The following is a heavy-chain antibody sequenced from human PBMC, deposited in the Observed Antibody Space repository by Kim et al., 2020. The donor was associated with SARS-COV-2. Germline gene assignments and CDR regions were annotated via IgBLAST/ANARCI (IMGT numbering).Heavy chain of an antibody. CDR3: ARALPGIAAAGTGGGYDP. Sequence: SETLSLTCAVYGGSFSGYYWSWIRQPPGKGLEWIGEINHSGSTNYNPSLKSRVTISVDTSKNQFSLKLSSVTAADTAVYYCARALPGIAAAGTGGGYDP. CDR1: GGSFSGYY. CDR2: INHSGST. V-gene: IGHV4-34*01. D-gene: IGHD6-13*01. J-gene: IGHJ5*02.